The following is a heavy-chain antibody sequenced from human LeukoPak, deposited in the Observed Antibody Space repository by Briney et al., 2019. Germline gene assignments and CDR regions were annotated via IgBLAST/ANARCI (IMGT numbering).Heavy chain of an antibody. V-gene: IGHV1-8*01. CDR3: ARGRSEYSSSPPNYYYYYYMDV. D-gene: IGHD6-6*01. Sequence: ASVKVSCKASGYTFTSYDINWVRQATGQGLEWMGWMNPNSGNTGYAQKFQGRVTMTRNTSISTAYMELSSLRSGDTAVYYCARGRSEYSSSPPNYYYYYYMDVWGKGTTVTVSS. J-gene: IGHJ6*03. CDR1: GYTFTSYD. CDR2: MNPNSGNT.